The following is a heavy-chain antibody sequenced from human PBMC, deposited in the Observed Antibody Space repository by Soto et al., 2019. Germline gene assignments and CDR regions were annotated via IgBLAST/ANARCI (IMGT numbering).Heavy chain of an antibody. CDR3: VRAPLDYYSADYFDN. CDR2: MNPYSGNT. Sequence: GASVKVSCKASGYTFTNNDINWVRQAAGQGLEWMGWMNPYSGNTGYARNFHGRVTMTRDNSITTAYMELSSLRSEDTAVYYCVRAPLDYYSADYFDNWGQGTLVTVS. V-gene: IGHV1-8*01. D-gene: IGHD2-21*01. CDR1: GYTFTNND. J-gene: IGHJ4*02.